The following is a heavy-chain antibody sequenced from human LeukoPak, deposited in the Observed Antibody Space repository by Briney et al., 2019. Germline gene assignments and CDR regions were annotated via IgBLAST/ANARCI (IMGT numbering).Heavy chain of an antibody. V-gene: IGHV4-30-2*01. CDR1: GGSISSGSYY. CDR3: ASCSPYYYYGMDV. D-gene: IGHD3-10*02. Sequence: SQTLSLTCTVSGGSISSGSYYWSWIRQPAGKGLEWIGYIYHSGSTYYNPSLKSRVTISVDRSKNQFSLKLSSVTAADTAVYYCASCSPYYYYGMDVWGQGTTVTVSS. J-gene: IGHJ6*02. CDR2: IYHSGST.